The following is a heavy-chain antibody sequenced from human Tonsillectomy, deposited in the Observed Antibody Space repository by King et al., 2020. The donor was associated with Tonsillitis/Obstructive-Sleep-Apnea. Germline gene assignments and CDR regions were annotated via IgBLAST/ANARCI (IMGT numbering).Heavy chain of an antibody. D-gene: IGHD3-22*01. CDR3: ARDHGYYYDSSGYSWVDY. CDR2: INPSGGST. CDR1: GYTFTSYY. Sequence: VQLVESGAEVKKPGASVKVSCKASGYTFTSYYMHWVRQAPGQGLEWMGIINPSGGSTSYAQKFQGRVTMTRDTSTSTVYMERSSLRSEDTAVYYCARDHGYYYDSSGYSWVDYWGQGALVTVSS. V-gene: IGHV1-46*01. J-gene: IGHJ4*02.